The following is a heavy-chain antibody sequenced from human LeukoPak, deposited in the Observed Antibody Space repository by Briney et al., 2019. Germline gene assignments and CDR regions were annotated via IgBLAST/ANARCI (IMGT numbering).Heavy chain of an antibody. CDR2: SIGSGGSA. Sequence: HPGGSLRLSCAASGFTFSSFAMSWVRQAPGKGLEWVSGSIGSGGSAFYADSVKGRFTISRDNSKNTLYLQMNSLRAEDTAVYYCAKEGPTSQFDYWGQGTLVTVSS. V-gene: IGHV3-23*01. CDR3: AKEGPTSQFDY. J-gene: IGHJ4*02. CDR1: GFTFSSFA.